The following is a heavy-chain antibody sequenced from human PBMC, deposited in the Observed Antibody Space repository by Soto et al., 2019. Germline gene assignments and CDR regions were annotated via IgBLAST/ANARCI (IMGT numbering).Heavy chain of an antibody. J-gene: IGHJ4*02. Sequence: GVSLRLSCSASGFTFSCYPMQWGLQAPGKGLEYVSAIGSGDTTYYAESVKGRCTISSDNSKNPLFLQMNSLSAEDTAVYYCAKGDCSGSSCYYFQCWGQGTLVNVSS. CDR3: AKGDCSGSSCYYFQC. CDR1: GFTFSCYP. V-gene: IGHV3-64*04. CDR2: IGSGDTT. D-gene: IGHD2-2*01.